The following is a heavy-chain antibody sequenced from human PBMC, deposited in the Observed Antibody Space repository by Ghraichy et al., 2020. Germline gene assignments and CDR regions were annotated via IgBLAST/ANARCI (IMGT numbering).Heavy chain of an antibody. CDR2: INPNSGGT. V-gene: IGHV1-2*02. D-gene: IGHD2-2*01. J-gene: IGHJ5*02. CDR1: GYTFTGYY. CDR3: AKLGGHCTSISCYAGGWWFDP. Sequence: ASVKVSCKASGYTFTGYYMHWVRQAPGQGLEWMGWINPNSGGTNYAQKFQGRVTMTRDTSISTAYMELSRLRSDDTAVYYCAKLGGHCTSISCYAGGWWFDPWGQGTLVTVSS.